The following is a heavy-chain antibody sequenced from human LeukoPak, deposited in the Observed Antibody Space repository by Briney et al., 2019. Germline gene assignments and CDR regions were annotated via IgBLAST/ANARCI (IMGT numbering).Heavy chain of an antibody. D-gene: IGHD6-13*01. V-gene: IGHV3-23*01. CDR2: ISDSDSGT. Sequence: GGSLRLSCAASGFTFRTYAMSWVRQAPGKGLDWVSAISDSDSGTYYADSVMGRFTISRDNSKNTLYLQMHSLGAEDTAVYYCAKGYRYSSSWTSNYVFYGLDVWGQGATVTV. CDR1: GFTFRTYA. J-gene: IGHJ6*02. CDR3: AKGYRYSSSWTSNYVFYGLDV.